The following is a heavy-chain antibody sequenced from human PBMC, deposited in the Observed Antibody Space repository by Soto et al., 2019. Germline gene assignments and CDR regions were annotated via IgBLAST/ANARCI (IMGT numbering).Heavy chain of an antibody. V-gene: IGHV5-10-1*01. J-gene: IGHJ5*02. Sequence: PGESLKISCKGSGYSFTSYWISWVRQMPGKGLEWMGRIDPSDSYTNYSPSFQGHVTISADKSISTAYLQWSSLKASDTAMYYCARHGACSSTSCSLGQNWFDPWGQGTLVTVSS. CDR2: IDPSDSYT. D-gene: IGHD2-2*01. CDR3: ARHGACSSTSCSLGQNWFDP. CDR1: GYSFTSYW.